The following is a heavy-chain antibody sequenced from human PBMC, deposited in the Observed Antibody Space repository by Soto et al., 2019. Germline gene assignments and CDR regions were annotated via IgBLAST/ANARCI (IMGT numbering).Heavy chain of an antibody. J-gene: IGHJ3*02. CDR1: GGSFSGYY. CDR3: AREVRYYDSSGRPAAFDI. CDR2: INHSGST. V-gene: IGHV4-34*01. Sequence: SETLSLTCAVYGGSFSGYYWSWIRQPPGKGLEWIGEINHSGSTNYNPSLKSRVTISVDTSKNQFSLKLSSVTAADTAVYYCAREVRYYDSSGRPAAFDIWGQGTMVTVSS. D-gene: IGHD3-22*01.